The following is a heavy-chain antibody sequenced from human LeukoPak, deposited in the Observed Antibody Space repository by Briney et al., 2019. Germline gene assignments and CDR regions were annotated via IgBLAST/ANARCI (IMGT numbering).Heavy chain of an antibody. J-gene: IGHJ4*02. D-gene: IGHD4-17*01. Sequence: GESLKISCKASGYNFTSYWIGWVRQMPGKGLEWMGIIYPGDSDTRYSPSFQGQVTISADKSISTAYLQWSSLKASDTAMYYCAISQTGYGDYTDYWGQGTLVTVSS. CDR3: AISQTGYGDYTDY. CDR2: IYPGDSDT. CDR1: GYNFTSYW. V-gene: IGHV5-51*01.